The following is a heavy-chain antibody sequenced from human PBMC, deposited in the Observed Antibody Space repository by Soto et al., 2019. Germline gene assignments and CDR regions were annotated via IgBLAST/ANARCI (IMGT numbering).Heavy chain of an antibody. CDR2: ISSSSSTI. D-gene: IGHD3-10*01. J-gene: IGHJ4*02. CDR3: VRFGGGSPGDY. V-gene: IGHV3-48*01. Sequence: DVQLVESGGGLVRPGGSLRLSCAASGFTFNIYSMNWVRQAPGKGLEWVSYISSSSSTIYYADSVKGRFTISRDNAKNSLYLQMNSLRAEDTAVYYCVRFGGGSPGDYWGQGTLVTVSS. CDR1: GFTFNIYS.